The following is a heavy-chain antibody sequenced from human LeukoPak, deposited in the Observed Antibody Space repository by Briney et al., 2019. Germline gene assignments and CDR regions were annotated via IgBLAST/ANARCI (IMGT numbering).Heavy chain of an antibody. J-gene: IGHJ4*02. CDR1: GFTFSSYG. Sequence: PGRSLRLSCAASGFTFSSYGMHWVRQAPGKGLEWVSAISGSGGSTYYADSVKGRFSISRDNSKNTLYLQMNSLRAEDTAVYYCAKRDSSSPIFDYWGQGTLVTVSS. V-gene: IGHV3-23*01. D-gene: IGHD6-6*01. CDR3: AKRDSSSPIFDY. CDR2: ISGSGGST.